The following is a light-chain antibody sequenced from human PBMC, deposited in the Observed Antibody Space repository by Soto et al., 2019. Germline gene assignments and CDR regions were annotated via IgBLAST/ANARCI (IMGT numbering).Light chain of an antibody. J-gene: IGLJ2*01. Sequence: QSVLTQPPSVSAAPGQKVTISCSGSSSNIGNNYVSWYQQLPGTAPKLLIYENNKRPSGIPDRFSGSKSGTSATLGITGLQTGYEADYYCGTWDSSLSAGGVVFGGGTKVTVL. CDR1: SSNIGNNY. CDR3: GTWDSSLSAGGVV. CDR2: ENN. V-gene: IGLV1-51*02.